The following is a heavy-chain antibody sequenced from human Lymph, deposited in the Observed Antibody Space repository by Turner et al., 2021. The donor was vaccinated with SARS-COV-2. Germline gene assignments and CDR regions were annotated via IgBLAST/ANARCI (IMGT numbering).Heavy chain of an antibody. V-gene: IGHV3-30-3*01. J-gene: IGHJ4*02. Sequence: QVQLVASGGGVVQPGRSLRLSCAASGFTFSSYDMHWVRQAPGKGLEWVAVISFDGNNKYYTDSVKGRFTISRDNSKNTLYLQLNSLRPEDTAVYYCARGDYYGSGTYPGKTFDYWGQGTLVTVSS. D-gene: IGHD3-10*01. CDR1: GFTFSSYD. CDR2: ISFDGNNK. CDR3: ARGDYYGSGTYPGKTFDY.